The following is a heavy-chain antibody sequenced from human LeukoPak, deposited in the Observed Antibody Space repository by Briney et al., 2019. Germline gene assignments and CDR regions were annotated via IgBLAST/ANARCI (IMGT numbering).Heavy chain of an antibody. CDR2: IYSGGST. V-gene: IGHV3-66*01. CDR1: GFTVSTNY. J-gene: IGHJ2*01. CDR3: AKNYYYDSSGPYWYFDL. D-gene: IGHD3-22*01. Sequence: GGSLRLSCTASGFTVSTNYMSWVRQAPGKGLEWVSVIYSGGSTYYAASVKGRFTISRDNSKSTLFLQMNSLRVEDTAVYYCAKNYYYDSSGPYWYFDLWGRGTLVTVSS.